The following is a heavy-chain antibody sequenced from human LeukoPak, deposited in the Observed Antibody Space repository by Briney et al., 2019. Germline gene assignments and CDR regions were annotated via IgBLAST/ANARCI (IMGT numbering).Heavy chain of an antibody. V-gene: IGHV3-30*02. CDR1: GFSFSHFG. CDR2: IRNDGTIK. Sequence: PGGSLRLSCAASGFSFSHFGMHWVRQAPGKGLEWVAFIRNDGTIKYFADSVKGRVTISRDNSKNTLYLQMNSLRAEDTALYYCAKDTPEPYFDYWGQGTLVTVSS. CDR3: AKDTPEPYFDY. D-gene: IGHD1-14*01. J-gene: IGHJ4*02.